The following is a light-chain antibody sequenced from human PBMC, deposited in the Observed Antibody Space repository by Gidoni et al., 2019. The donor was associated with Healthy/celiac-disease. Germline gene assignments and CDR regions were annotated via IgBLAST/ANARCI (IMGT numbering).Light chain of an antibody. J-gene: IGLJ3*02. CDR1: SSNIGHNY. V-gene: IGLV1-51*02. CDR2: ENN. Sequence: QSVLTQPPSVSAAPGQKVTISCSGSSSNIGHNYVSWYQQLPGTAPKLLIYENNKRPSGIPDRFSGSKSGTSATLGITGLQTGDEADYYCGTWDSSLSALFGGGTKLTVL. CDR3: GTWDSSLSAL.